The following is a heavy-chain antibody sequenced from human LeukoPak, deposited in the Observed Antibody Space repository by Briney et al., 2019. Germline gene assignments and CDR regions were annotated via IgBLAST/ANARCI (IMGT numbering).Heavy chain of an antibody. V-gene: IGHV3-53*01. D-gene: IGHD1-26*01. CDR3: ARVYYSGSSYVGFDY. Sequence: GGSLRLSCAASGFTFSHYSMNWVRQAPGKGLEWVSVIYSGDSTYYADSVKGRFTISRDNSKNTLYLQMNSLRAEDTAVYYCARVYYSGSSYVGFDYWGQGTLVTVSS. CDR1: GFTFSHYS. J-gene: IGHJ4*02. CDR2: IYSGDST.